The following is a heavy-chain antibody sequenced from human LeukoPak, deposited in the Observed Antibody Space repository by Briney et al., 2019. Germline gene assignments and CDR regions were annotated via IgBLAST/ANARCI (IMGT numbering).Heavy chain of an antibody. V-gene: IGHV4-4*07. Sequence: PSETLSLTCTVSGGSISSYYWSWIRQPAGKGLEWIGRIYTSGGTNYNPSLKSRFTMSVDTSKNQFSLKLSSVTAADTAVYYCARYCSSTSCYFSFDYWGQGTLVTVSS. CDR3: ARYCSSTSCYFSFDY. CDR1: GGSISSYY. CDR2: IYTSGGT. J-gene: IGHJ4*02. D-gene: IGHD2-2*01.